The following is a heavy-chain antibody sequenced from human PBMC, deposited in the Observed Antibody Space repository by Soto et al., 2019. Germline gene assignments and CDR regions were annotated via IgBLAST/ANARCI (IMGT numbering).Heavy chain of an antibody. J-gene: IGHJ4*02. CDR3: ARDYSSGWSFDY. V-gene: IGHV1-3*01. D-gene: IGHD6-19*01. CDR1: GYTFTSYA. CDR2: INAGNGNT. Sequence: ASVKVSCKASGYTFTSYAMHWVRQAPGQRLEWMGWINAGNGNTKYSQKFQGRVTITRDTSASTAYMELSSLRSEDTAVYYCARDYSSGWSFDYWGQGTLVTVSS.